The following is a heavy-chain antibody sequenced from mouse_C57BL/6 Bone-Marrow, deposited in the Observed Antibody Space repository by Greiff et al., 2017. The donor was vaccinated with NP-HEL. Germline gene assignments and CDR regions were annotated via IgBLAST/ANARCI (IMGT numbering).Heavy chain of an antibody. CDR2: ISGGGGNT. CDR1: GFTFSSYT. J-gene: IGHJ2*01. CDR3: ARLVYYGSSYDFDY. D-gene: IGHD1-1*01. V-gene: IGHV5-9*01. Sequence: EVMLVESGGGLVKPGGSLKLSCAASGFTFSSYTMSWVRQTPEKRLEWVATISGGGGNTYYPDSVKGRFTISRDNAKNTLYLQMSSLRSEDTALYYCARLVYYGSSYDFDYWGQGTTLTVSS.